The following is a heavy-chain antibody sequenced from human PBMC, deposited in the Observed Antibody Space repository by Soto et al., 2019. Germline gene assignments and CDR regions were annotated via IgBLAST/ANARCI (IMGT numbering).Heavy chain of an antibody. J-gene: IGHJ6*02. CDR1: GGTFSSYA. CDR2: IIPIFGTA. Sequence: SAKVSFRASGGTFSSYAISWVRQAPGQGLEWMGGIIPIFGTANYAQKFQGRVTITADESTSTAYMELSSLRSEDTAVYYCARDFITGQLLQEKVGVDYYYYGMDVWGQGTTVNVSS. CDR3: ARDFITGQLLQEKVGVDYYYYGMDV. D-gene: IGHD2-15*01. V-gene: IGHV1-69*13.